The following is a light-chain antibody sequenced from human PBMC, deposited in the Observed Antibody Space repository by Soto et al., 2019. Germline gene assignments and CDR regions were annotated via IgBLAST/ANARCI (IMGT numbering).Light chain of an antibody. CDR2: TAW. CDR1: QSVSNF. CDR3: QQYRTYPRT. J-gene: IGKJ1*01. V-gene: IGKV1-16*01. Sequence: DIQMTQSPATLSASVGDTVTITCRANQSVSNFLGWFQQKPGQPPKSLIYTAWSLQSGVPARFRGSGSGTQFTLTISDLHPEEFATYYCQQYRTYPRTFGQGTKVDIK.